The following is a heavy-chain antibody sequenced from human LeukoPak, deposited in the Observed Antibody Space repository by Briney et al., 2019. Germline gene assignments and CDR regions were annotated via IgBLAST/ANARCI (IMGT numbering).Heavy chain of an antibody. CDR2: IKQEGSEK. CDR1: GFSFGSYW. J-gene: IGHJ5*02. D-gene: IGHD5-24*01. Sequence: GGSLRLSCAASGFSFGSYWMSWVRQAPGKGLEWVANIKQEGSEKFYVDSVKGRFTISRDNAKNSLYLQMNSLRAEDTGIYYCARENRDGYNPYNWFNPWGQGTPVTVSS. CDR3: ARENRDGYNPYNWFNP. V-gene: IGHV3-7*01.